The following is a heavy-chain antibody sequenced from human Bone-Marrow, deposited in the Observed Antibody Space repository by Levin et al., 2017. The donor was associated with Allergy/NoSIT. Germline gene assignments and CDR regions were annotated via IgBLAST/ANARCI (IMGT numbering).Heavy chain of an antibody. CDR1: AFSFDSYG. J-gene: IGHJ4*02. D-gene: IGHD2-15*01. CDR3: ARDVGYCTGGSCYPDY. Sequence: GGSLRLSCTASAFSFDSYGMHWVRQAPGKGLEWVAGISFDGSKKYYSDSVKGRFTTSRDNFKNTLYLQMNSLRPEDTALYYCARDVGYCTGGSCYPDYWGQGTLVTVSS. CDR2: ISFDGSKK. V-gene: IGHV3-30*03.